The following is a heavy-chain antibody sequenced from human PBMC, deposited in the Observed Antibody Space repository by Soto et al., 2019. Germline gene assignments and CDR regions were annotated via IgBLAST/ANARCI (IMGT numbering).Heavy chain of an antibody. Sequence: PVGSLRLSCASSVCTFSTSWMNCVRQSPGKGLEWVAGIKEGGSEKYYVDSVKGRFTISKDNAENSLELHMNRLRVEDTAVYYCVRDRGYNAFDYWGLGTLVTVSS. CDR3: VRDRGYNAFDY. J-gene: IGHJ4*02. V-gene: IGHV3-7*01. CDR2: IKEGGSEK. D-gene: IGHD5-18*01. CDR1: VCTFSTSW.